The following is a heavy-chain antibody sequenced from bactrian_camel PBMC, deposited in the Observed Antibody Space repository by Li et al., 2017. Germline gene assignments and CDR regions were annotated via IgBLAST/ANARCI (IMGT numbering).Heavy chain of an antibody. CDR1: GLVYPFWS. CDR3: AAGLCTIQSVKSGWKNPFGY. CDR2: KYSSGGST. V-gene: IGHV3S63*01. J-gene: IGHJ6*01. Sequence: QVQLVESGGGSVQAGGSLTLSCAASGLVYPFWSMAWFRQAPGKEREWVAYKYSSGGSTDYADWVKGRFTISRDNAKNTMELQMNGLKPEDTGMYVCAAGLCTIQSVKSGWKNPFGYWGQGTQVTVS. D-gene: IGHD5*01.